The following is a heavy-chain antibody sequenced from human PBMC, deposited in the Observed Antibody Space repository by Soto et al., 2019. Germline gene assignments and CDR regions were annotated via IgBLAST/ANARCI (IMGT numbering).Heavy chain of an antibody. CDR3: ARDSSSGWSLDY. D-gene: IGHD6-19*01. CDR1: GFTFSSYG. V-gene: IGHV3-33*01. J-gene: IGHJ4*02. Sequence: GGSLRLSCAASGFTFSSYGMHWVRQAPGKGLEWVAVIWYDGSNKYYADSVKGRFTISRDNSKNTLYLQMNSLRAEDTAVYYCARDSSSGWSLDYWGQGTLVTVSS. CDR2: IWYDGSNK.